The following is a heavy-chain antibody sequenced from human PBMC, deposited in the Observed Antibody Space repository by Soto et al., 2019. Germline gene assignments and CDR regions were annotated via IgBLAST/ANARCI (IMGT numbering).Heavy chain of an antibody. CDR3: ARRGPGTYFDY. CDR2: IWDGGDST. CDR1: GFTFSSYG. J-gene: IGHJ4*02. Sequence: GGSLRLSCAASGFTFSSYGMHWVRQAPGKGLEWVAVIWDGGDSTYYADSVKGRFTISRDNSKNTLYLQMNSLRTEDTAVYYCARRGPGTYFDYWGQGTLVTVSS. V-gene: IGHV3-33*01. D-gene: IGHD6-13*01.